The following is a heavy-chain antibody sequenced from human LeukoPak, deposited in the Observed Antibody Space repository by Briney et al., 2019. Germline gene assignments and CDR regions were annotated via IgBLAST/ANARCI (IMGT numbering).Heavy chain of an antibody. CDR3: ARGRGGYSYIDY. J-gene: IGHJ4*02. D-gene: IGHD5-18*01. Sequence: ASVKVSCKASGYTFTGYYMHWVRQAPGQGLEWMGWINPNSGGTNYAQKFQGRVTMTRDTSISTAYMELSGLRSDDTAVYYCARGRGGYSYIDYWGQGTLVTVSS. CDR2: INPNSGGT. V-gene: IGHV1-2*02. CDR1: GYTFTGYY.